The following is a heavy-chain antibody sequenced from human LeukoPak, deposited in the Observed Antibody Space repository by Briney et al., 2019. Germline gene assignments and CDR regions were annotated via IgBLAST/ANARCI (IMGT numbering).Heavy chain of an antibody. CDR1: GTSVITYY. Sequence: PSETLSLTCPVSGTSVITYYWTWIRQPPGKGLEWIGYIYYSGSTSYNPSLKSRVTISLDTSKNQFSLKLTSATAADTAVYYCARYYYDNSGYDYDAFDIWGQGTMVTVFS. CDR2: IYYSGST. CDR3: ARYYYDNSGYDYDAFDI. D-gene: IGHD3-22*01. V-gene: IGHV4-59*02. J-gene: IGHJ3*02.